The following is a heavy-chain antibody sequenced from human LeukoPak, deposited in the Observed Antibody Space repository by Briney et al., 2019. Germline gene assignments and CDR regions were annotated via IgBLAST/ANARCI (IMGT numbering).Heavy chain of an antibody. Sequence: AASVKVSCKASGYTFTGYYMHWVRQAPGQGLEWMGWINPNSGGTNYAQKFQRRVTMTRDTSISTAYMELSRLRSDDTAVYYCARDPRFLEWLYYYFDYWGQGTLVTVSS. CDR3: ARDPRFLEWLYYYFDY. J-gene: IGHJ4*02. CDR2: INPNSGGT. CDR1: GYTFTGYY. D-gene: IGHD3-3*01. V-gene: IGHV1-2*02.